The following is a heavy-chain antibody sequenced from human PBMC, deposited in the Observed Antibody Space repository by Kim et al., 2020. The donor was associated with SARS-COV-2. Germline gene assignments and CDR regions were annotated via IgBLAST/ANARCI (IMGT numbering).Heavy chain of an antibody. Sequence: GESLKISCKGSGYSFTSYWIGWVRQMPGKGLEWMGIIYPGDSDTRYSPSFQGQVTISADKSISTAYLQWSSLKASDTAMYYCARQTSSSSWHYYYYGMDVWGQGTMVTVSS. D-gene: IGHD6-6*01. J-gene: IGHJ6*02. CDR3: ARQTSSSSWHYYYYGMDV. V-gene: IGHV5-51*01. CDR2: IYPGDSDT. CDR1: GYSFTSYW.